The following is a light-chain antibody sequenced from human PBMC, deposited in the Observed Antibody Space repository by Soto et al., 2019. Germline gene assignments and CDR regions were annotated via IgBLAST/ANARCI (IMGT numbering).Light chain of an antibody. CDR3: QQYGSSPQWT. CDR1: QSVSSSY. CDR2: GAS. V-gene: IGKV3-20*01. J-gene: IGKJ1*01. Sequence: EIVLTQSPGTLSLSPGERATLSCRASQSVSSSYLAWYQQKPGQAPRLLIYGASSRATGIPDRFSGSGSGTDVTRTISRLEPEDVAVDYCQQYGSSPQWTFGQGTKVEIK.